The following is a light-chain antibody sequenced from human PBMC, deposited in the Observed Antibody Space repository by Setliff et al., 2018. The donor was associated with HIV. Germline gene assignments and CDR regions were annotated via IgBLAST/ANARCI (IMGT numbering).Light chain of an antibody. J-gene: IGLJ1*01. V-gene: IGLV2-14*03. Sequence: QSALTQPASVSGSPGQSITISCTGTSSDVGDYNYVSWYQQHPGKAPKLMISDVSNRPSGVSNRFSGSKSGNAASLTISGLQAEDEADYYCGSYTSRTPLYVFGTGTKVTVL. CDR3: GSYTSRTPLYV. CDR1: SSDVGDYNY. CDR2: DVS.